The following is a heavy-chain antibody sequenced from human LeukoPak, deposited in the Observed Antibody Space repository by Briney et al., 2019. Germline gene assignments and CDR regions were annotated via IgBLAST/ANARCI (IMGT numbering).Heavy chain of an antibody. CDR3: ATDTSGYNWFDP. Sequence: SETLSLTCTVSGDSITSGGYYWTWIRQPAGKGLEWIGRIYSSGGSNYNPSLKSRVTMSVDTSKNQFSLKLTSVTAADTAVYYCATDTSGYNWFDPWGQGTLVTVSS. CDR1: GDSITSGGYY. CDR2: IYSSGGS. J-gene: IGHJ5*02. V-gene: IGHV4-61*02. D-gene: IGHD3-3*01.